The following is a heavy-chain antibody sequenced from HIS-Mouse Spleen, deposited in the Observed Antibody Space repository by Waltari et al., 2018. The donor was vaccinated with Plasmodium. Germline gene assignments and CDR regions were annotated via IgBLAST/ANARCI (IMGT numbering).Heavy chain of an antibody. D-gene: IGHD5-12*01. J-gene: IGHJ2*01. V-gene: IGHV3-7*01. Sequence: EVQLVESGGGLVQPGGSLRLSCAASGFTFSSYWMSWVRQAPGKGREWVANIKKDGSEKYYVDSVKGRFTISRDNAKNSLYLQMNSLRAEDTAVYYCARDRRGYWYFDLWGRGTLVTVSS. CDR3: ARDRRGYWYFDL. CDR2: IKKDGSEK. CDR1: GFTFSSYW.